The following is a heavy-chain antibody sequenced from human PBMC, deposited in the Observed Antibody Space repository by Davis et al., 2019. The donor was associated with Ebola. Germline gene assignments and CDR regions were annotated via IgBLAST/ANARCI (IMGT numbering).Heavy chain of an antibody. CDR2: IYYSGST. J-gene: IGHJ6*03. D-gene: IGHD7-27*01. Sequence: PSETLSLTCTVSGGSISSGDYYWSWIRQPPGKGLEWIGYIYYSGSTYYNPSLKSRVTISVDTSKNQFSLKLSSVTAADTAVYYCARARPGYYYYMDVWGKGTTVTVSS. CDR3: ARARPGYYYYMDV. V-gene: IGHV4-30-4*08. CDR1: GGSISSGDYY.